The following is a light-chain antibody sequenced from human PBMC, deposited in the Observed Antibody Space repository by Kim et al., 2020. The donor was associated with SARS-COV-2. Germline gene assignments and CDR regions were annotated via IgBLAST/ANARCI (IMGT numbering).Light chain of an antibody. V-gene: IGKV3-20*01. CDR3: QQYGAAPLT. CDR2: HAS. CDR1: QTVTNNY. J-gene: IGKJ4*01. Sequence: PGESATLSCRASQTVTNNYLAWYQHKPGQAPRLLIYHASFRAIGIPERFSGSGSGTDFTLTISRLEPEDFAVFYCQQYGAAPLTFGGGTKVDIK.